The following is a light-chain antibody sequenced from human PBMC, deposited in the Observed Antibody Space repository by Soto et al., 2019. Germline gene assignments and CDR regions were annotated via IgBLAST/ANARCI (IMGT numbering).Light chain of an antibody. CDR1: QSVSGK. Sequence: EVLMTQSPATLSVSPGERATLSCRASQSVSGKLAWYQQKPGQAPRLLIYGASGRATGIPDRFSGSGSGTDFTLTTSRLEPEDFAVYYCQQYGSSPPLTFGGGTKVDIK. V-gene: IGKV3-20*01. CDR2: GAS. CDR3: QQYGSSPPLT. J-gene: IGKJ4*01.